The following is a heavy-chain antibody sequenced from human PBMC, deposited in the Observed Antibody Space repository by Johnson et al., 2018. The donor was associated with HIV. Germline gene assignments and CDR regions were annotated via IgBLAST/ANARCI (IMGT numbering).Heavy chain of an antibody. CDR1: GFTFSDYA. CDR2: ISYDGSNK. Sequence: QVQLVESGGGVVQPGRSLRLSCVASGFTFSDYAVHWVRQAPGKGLEWVAVISYDGSNKYYADSVKGRFTISRDNSKNTLYLQMNSLRAEDTAVYYCAKEGRGGAFDIWGQGTMVTVSS. CDR3: AKEGRGGAFDI. V-gene: IGHV3-30-3*01. D-gene: IGHD2-15*01. J-gene: IGHJ3*02.